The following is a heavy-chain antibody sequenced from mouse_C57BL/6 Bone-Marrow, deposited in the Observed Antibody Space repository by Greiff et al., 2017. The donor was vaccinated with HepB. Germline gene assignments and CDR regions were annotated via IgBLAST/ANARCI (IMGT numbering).Heavy chain of an antibody. D-gene: IGHD1-1*01. Sequence: EVQLVESGGGLVQPKGSLKLSCAASGFSFNTYAMNWVRQAPGKGLEWVARIRSKSNNYATYYADSVKDRFTISRDDSESMLYLQMNNLKTEDTAMYYCVRQGNYYGSSFYFDYWGQGTTLTVS. J-gene: IGHJ2*01. V-gene: IGHV10-1*01. CDR2: IRSKSNNYAT. CDR3: VRQGNYYGSSFYFDY. CDR1: GFSFNTYA.